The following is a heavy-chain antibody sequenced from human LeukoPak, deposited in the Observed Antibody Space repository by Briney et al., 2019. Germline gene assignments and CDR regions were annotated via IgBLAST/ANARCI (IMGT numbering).Heavy chain of an antibody. J-gene: IGHJ4*02. V-gene: IGHV3-21*04. CDR1: GFTFSSYS. CDR3: AKQGYCSSTSCYRGIYFDY. D-gene: IGHD2-2*02. CDR2: ISSSSSYI. Sequence: GGSLRLSCAASGFTFSSYSMNWVRQAPGKGLEWVSSISSSSSYIYYADSVKGRFTISRDNSKNTLYLQMNSLRAEDTAVYYCAKQGYCSSTSCYRGIYFDYWGQGTLVTVSS.